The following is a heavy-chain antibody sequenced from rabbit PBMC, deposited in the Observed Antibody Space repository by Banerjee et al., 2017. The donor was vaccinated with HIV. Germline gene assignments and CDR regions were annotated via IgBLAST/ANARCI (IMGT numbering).Heavy chain of an antibody. CDR1: GFDFSTYG. CDR3: VRGSISGTDYNL. D-gene: IGHD1-1*01. J-gene: IGHJ4*01. Sequence: QEQLVESGGGLVQPGGSLKLSCKASGFDFSTYGVNWVRQAPGKGLEWIGYITYGGSAYSASWVKGRFPISRHNAQNTLYLQLNSLTAADTATYFCVRGSISGTDYNLWGPGTLVTVS. V-gene: IGHV1S47*01. CDR2: ITYGGSA.